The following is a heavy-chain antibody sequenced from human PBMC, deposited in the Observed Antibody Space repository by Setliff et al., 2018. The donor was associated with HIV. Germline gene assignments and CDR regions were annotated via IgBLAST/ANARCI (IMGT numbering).Heavy chain of an antibody. J-gene: IGHJ3*02. D-gene: IGHD3-22*01. CDR3: ALVGGITVPPDGFDI. CDR2: ISPDGGST. Sequence: GGSLRLSCAASGFTFNNYWMNWVRQVPGKGLVWVARISPDGGSTTHADAVKGRFTISRDNAKNTLYLPMNSLRAEDTSVYHCALVGGITVPPDGFDIWGKGTMVTVSS. V-gene: IGHV3-74*01. CDR1: GFTFNNYW.